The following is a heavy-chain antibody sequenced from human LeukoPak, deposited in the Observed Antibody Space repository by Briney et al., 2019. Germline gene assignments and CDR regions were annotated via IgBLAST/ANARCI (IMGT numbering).Heavy chain of an antibody. J-gene: IGHJ5*02. CDR3: ARDQLGYCSSTSCYAEIWGSWFDP. CDR2: INPNSGGT. CDR1: GYTFTGYY. V-gene: IGHV1-2*02. Sequence: GASVKVSCKASGYTFTGYYMHWVRQAPGQGLEWMGWINPNSGGTNYAQKFQGRVTMTRDTSISTAYMELSRLRSDDTAVYYCARDQLGYCSSTSCYAEIWGSWFDPWGQGTLVTVSS. D-gene: IGHD2-2*01.